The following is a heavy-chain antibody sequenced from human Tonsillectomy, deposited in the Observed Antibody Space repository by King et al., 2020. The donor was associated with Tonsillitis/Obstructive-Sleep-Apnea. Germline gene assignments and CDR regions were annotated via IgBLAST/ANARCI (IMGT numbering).Heavy chain of an antibody. Sequence: QLVQSGGGFVQPGGSLRLSCAASGFTFCTYAMSWGRQAPGKGLGWVSAISGSGGSTYYAGSVKGRFTISRDNSKNTLYLQMNSLRAEDTALYYCAKDKACSGGSCYDGDYWGQGTLVTVSS. CDR3: AKDKACSGGSCYDGDY. D-gene: IGHD2-15*01. CDR2: ISGSGGST. J-gene: IGHJ4*02. CDR1: GFTFCTYA. V-gene: IGHV3-23*04.